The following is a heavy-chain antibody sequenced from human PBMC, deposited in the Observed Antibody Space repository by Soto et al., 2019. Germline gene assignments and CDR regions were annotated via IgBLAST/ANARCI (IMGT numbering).Heavy chain of an antibody. CDR2: ICDGGSST. Sequence: QVQLLESGGGVVQPGGSLRLSCAASGFTFSSYAMSWVRQAPGKGLEWVAAICDGGSSTYYADSVKGRFTISRDNSKNTLYLQMNSLRAEDTAVYYCAKSWPDTLGGLIGYWGQGTLVTVSS. D-gene: IGHD6-13*01. J-gene: IGHJ4*02. V-gene: IGHV3-30*18. CDR3: AKSWPDTLGGLIGY. CDR1: GFTFSSYA.